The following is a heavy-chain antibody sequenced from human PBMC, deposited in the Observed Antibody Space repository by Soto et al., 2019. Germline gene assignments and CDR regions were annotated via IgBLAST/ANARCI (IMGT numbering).Heavy chain of an antibody. CDR2: IYYSGST. D-gene: IGHD3-16*01. CDR1: GGSISSYY. J-gene: IGHJ5*02. V-gene: IGHV4-59*08. Sequence: QVQLQESGPGLVKPSETLSLTCTVSGGSISSYYWNWIRQPPGKGLEWIGNIYYSGSTNYNPSLKSRVTISVDTSKIQFTLKVASVTAADTAMYDCARRRERGWFGLWGQGTLVTVSS. CDR3: ARRRERGWFGL.